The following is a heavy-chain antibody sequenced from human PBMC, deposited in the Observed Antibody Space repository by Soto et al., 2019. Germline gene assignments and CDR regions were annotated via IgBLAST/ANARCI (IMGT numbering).Heavy chain of an antibody. CDR3: APLSVSLSGPYGIHV. Sequence: SETLSLTCSVSGYSVSSSDYYWAWIRQPPGKGLEWIGSMLYSGLTYYNPSLKSRVTLSADTSKNQFSVRLNPVTASDTAVYYCAPLSVSLSGPYGIHVWGQGTTVTVSS. V-gene: IGHV4-39*01. CDR2: MLYSGLT. J-gene: IGHJ6*02. CDR1: GYSVSSSDYY. D-gene: IGHD2-15*01.